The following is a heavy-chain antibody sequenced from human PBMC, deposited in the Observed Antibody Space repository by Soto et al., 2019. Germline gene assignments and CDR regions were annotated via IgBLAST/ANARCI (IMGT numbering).Heavy chain of an antibody. CDR3: ARVLYGFSYGKCDY. CDR1: GFIFSDHA. CDR2: IDEDGSTT. D-gene: IGHD1-1*01. Sequence: PGGSLRLSCAVSGFIFSDHAMNWVRQSPGKGLEWVSSIDEDGSTTHYADSVKGRFTISRDDSKNTLYLQMDSLRAEDTALYYCARVLYGFSYGKCDYWGQGTLVTVSS. J-gene: IGHJ4*02. V-gene: IGHV3-23*01.